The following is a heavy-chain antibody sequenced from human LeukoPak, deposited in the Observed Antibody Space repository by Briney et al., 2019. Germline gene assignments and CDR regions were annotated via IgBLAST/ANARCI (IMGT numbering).Heavy chain of an antibody. Sequence: GGSLRLSCAASGFIDSRNYMSWVRQAPGKGLEWVSVIYSGGSTYYTDSVKDRFTISRDNSKNTLYLQMNSLRAEDTAVYYCARPTTSGWYPHWGQGTMVTVSS. D-gene: IGHD6-19*01. CDR3: ARPTTSGWYPH. CDR2: IYSGGST. CDR1: GFIDSRNY. V-gene: IGHV3-66*01. J-gene: IGHJ3*01.